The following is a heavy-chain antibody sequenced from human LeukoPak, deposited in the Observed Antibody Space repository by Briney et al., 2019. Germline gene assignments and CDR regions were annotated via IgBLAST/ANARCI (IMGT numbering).Heavy chain of an antibody. CDR3: ARAGGRSWFDP. D-gene: IGHD1-26*01. J-gene: IGHJ5*02. Sequence: ASVKVSCKASGYTFSDSYIHWVRQAPGQGLEWMGSMNPKSGGTKYAQKFQGRVSLTRDTSISTAYMELASLTSDDTAVYYCARAGGRSWFDPWGQGTLVTVSS. CDR2: MNPKSGGT. CDR1: GYTFSDSY. V-gene: IGHV1-2*02.